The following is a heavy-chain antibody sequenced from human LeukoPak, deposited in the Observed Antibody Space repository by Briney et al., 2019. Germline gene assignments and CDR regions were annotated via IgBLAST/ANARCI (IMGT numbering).Heavy chain of an antibody. J-gene: IGHJ4*02. D-gene: IGHD3-10*01. V-gene: IGHV3-23*01. Sequence: GGSLRLSCAASGFTVSSNYMSWVRQAPGKGLEWVSVISASGAGGTYYADSVKGRFTISRDNSKNTLYLQMNSLRAEDTAVYYCAKEGIRGSGSYYNVKDYWGQGTLVTVSS. CDR2: ISASGAGGT. CDR1: GFTVSSNY. CDR3: AKEGIRGSGSYYNVKDY.